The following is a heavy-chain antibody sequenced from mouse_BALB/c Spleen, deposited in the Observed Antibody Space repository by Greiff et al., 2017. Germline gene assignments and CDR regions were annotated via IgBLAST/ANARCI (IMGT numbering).Heavy chain of an antibody. D-gene: IGHD2-1*01. CDR2: ISSGGGNT. CDR1: GFTFSSYT. J-gene: IGHJ4*01. V-gene: IGHV5-9*03. CDR3: ARYGNLYAMDY. Sequence: EVQVVESGGGLVKPGGSLKLSCAASGFTFSSYTMSWVRQTPEKRLEWVATISSGGGNTYYPDSVKGRFTISRDNAKNNLYLQMSSLRSEDTALYYCARYGNLYAMDYWGQGTSVTVSS.